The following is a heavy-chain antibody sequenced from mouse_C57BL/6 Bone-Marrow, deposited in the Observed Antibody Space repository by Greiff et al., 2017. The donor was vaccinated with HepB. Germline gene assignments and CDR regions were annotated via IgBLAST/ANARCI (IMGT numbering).Heavy chain of an antibody. Sequence: EVKVVESGGDLVKPGGSLQLSCAASGFTFSSYGMSLVRQTPDKRLEWVATISSGGSYTYYPDSVKGRFTISRDNAKNTLYLQMSSLKSEDTAMYYCARRGTTVVPYYFDYWGQGTTLTVSS. CDR2: ISSGGSYT. D-gene: IGHD1-1*01. CDR3: ARRGTTVVPYYFDY. J-gene: IGHJ2*01. CDR1: GFTFSSYG. V-gene: IGHV5-6*02.